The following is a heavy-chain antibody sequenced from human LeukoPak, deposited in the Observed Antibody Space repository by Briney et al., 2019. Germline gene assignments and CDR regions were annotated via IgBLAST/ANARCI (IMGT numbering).Heavy chain of an antibody. CDR1: GFTFSSYG. CDR3: ARDSIGSDVLFDS. J-gene: IGHJ4*02. CDR2: IPYDGRKA. Sequence: GGSLRLSCAASGFTFSSYGMHWVRQAPGKGLEWVAVIPYDGRKAYYADSVRGRFTISKDNSRKTLYLQMNSLRPEDTAMYYCARDSIGSDVLFDSWGQGTLVTVSS. V-gene: IGHV3-30*03. D-gene: IGHD3-10*01.